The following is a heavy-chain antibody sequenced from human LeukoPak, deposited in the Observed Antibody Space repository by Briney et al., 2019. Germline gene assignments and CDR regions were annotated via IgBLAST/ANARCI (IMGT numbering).Heavy chain of an antibody. Sequence: SETLSLTCTVSGGSISSSSYYWGWIRQPPGKGLEWIGSIYYSGSTYYNPSLKSRVTISVDTSKNQFSLKLSSVTAADTAVYYCARGAAALQAFDIWGQGTMVTVSS. CDR3: ARGAAALQAFDI. CDR2: IYYSGST. J-gene: IGHJ3*02. CDR1: GGSISSSSYY. D-gene: IGHD6-13*01. V-gene: IGHV4-39*07.